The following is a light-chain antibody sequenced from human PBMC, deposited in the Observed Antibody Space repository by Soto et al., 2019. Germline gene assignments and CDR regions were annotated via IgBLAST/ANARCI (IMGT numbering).Light chain of an antibody. V-gene: IGKV1-12*01. J-gene: IGKJ4*01. CDR3: QQANSFSLA. Sequence: DIQMTQSPSPVSASVGDRVTITCRASQGISSWLAWYQQKPGKAPNLLIYAASSLQSGVTSRFSGDGSRTDGTLTISNLQPEDSATYYGQQANSFSLAFGGGTKVEIK. CDR2: AAS. CDR1: QGISSW.